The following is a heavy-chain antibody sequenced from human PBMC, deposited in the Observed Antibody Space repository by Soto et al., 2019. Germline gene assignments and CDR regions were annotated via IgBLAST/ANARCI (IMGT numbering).Heavy chain of an antibody. Sequence: PSELISVTYTVAYGPIRSNYVTWLMNQPGKGLEWIGYVYNSGSTNYNPSLKSRVTISEDTSKSQFSLKVNSMTAADTAVYYCARYRREAVAGYTLDNWGQGTLVTVSS. CDR1: YGPIRSNY. CDR3: ARYRREAVAGYTLDN. V-gene: IGHV4-59*01. J-gene: IGHJ1*01. CDR2: VYNSGST. D-gene: IGHD6-13*01.